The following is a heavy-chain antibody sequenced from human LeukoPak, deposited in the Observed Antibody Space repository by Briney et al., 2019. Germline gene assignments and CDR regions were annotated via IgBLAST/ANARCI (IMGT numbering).Heavy chain of an antibody. CDR1: GFIFSSYA. D-gene: IGHD1-26*01. Sequence: GGSLRLSCAASGFIFSSYAMSWFRQAPGKGLEWVSAISGSGGSTYYADSVKGRFTISRDNSKNTLYLQMNSLRAEDTAVYYCAKRLSGSYYPYYFDYWGQGTLVTVSS. CDR2: ISGSGGST. CDR3: AKRLSGSYYPYYFDY. V-gene: IGHV3-23*01. J-gene: IGHJ4*02.